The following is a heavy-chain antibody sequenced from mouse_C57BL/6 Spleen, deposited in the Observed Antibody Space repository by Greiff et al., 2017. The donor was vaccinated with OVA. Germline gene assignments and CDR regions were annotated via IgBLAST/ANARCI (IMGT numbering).Heavy chain of an antibody. CDR3: ARHERMVTDFDY. CDR1: GFTFSSYG. V-gene: IGHV5-6*01. Sequence: EVHLVESGGDLVKPGGSLKLSCAASGFTFSSYGMSWVRQTPDKRLEWVATISSGGSYTYYPDSVKGRFTISRDNAKNTLYLQMSSLKSEDTAMYYCARHERMVTDFDYWGQGTTLTVSS. CDR2: ISSGGSYT. J-gene: IGHJ2*01. D-gene: IGHD2-2*01.